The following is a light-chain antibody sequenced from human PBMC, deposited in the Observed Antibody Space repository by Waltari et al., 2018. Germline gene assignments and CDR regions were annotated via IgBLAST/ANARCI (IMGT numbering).Light chain of an antibody. V-gene: IGKV2-28*01. J-gene: IGKJ2*01. CDR2: LGS. Sequence: DLVITPFPLPLLVIPRETAYLLCQSRQVLLHSNGYYYLDWYLQKPGQSPQLLIYLGSNRASGVPDRFSVSGSGTDFTLEISRVEAEDVGVYYCMQALQTPYTFGQGTKLEI. CDR3: MQALQTPYT. CDR1: QVLLHSNGYYY.